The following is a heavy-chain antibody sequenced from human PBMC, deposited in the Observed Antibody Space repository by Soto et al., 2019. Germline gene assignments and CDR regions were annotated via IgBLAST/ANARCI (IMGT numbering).Heavy chain of an antibody. Sequence: GGSLRLSCAASGFTFSSYSMNWVRQAPGKGLEWVSSISSSSSYIYYADSVKGRFTISRDNAKNSLYLQMNSLRAEDTAVYYCARDQGGSPLYYYYYGMDVWGQGTTVTVSS. D-gene: IGHD3-16*01. CDR1: GFTFSSYS. V-gene: IGHV3-21*01. CDR3: ARDQGGSPLYYYYYGMDV. CDR2: ISSSSSYI. J-gene: IGHJ6*02.